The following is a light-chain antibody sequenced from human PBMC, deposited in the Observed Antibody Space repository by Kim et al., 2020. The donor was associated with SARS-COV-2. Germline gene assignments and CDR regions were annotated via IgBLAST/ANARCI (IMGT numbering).Light chain of an antibody. V-gene: IGLV4-69*01. CDR1: SAHSNYA. J-gene: IGLJ2*01. CDR2: VDNDGRH. CDR3: QTWATGIRV. Sequence: QLALTQSPSASASLGASVKLTCTLSSAHSNYAIAWHQQQPEKGPRYLMKVDNDGRHIKGDGIPDRFSGSSSGAERYLIISSLQSEDEADYYCQTWATGIRVFGGGTKVTVL.